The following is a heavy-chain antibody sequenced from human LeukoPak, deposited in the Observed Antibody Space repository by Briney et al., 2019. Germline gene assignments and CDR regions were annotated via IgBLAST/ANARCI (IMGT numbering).Heavy chain of an antibody. CDR3: ARRGRITISN. Sequence: SETLSLTCTVSGYSISSGYYWGWIRQPPGKGLEWIGEINHSGSTNYNPSLKSRVTISVDTSKNQFSLKLSSVTAADTAVYYCARRGRITISNWGQGTLVTVSS. V-gene: IGHV4-38-2*02. J-gene: IGHJ4*02. CDR1: GYSISSGYY. D-gene: IGHD3-10*01. CDR2: INHSGST.